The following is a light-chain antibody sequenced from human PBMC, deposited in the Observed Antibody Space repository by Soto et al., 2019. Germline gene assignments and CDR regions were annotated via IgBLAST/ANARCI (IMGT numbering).Light chain of an antibody. CDR1: RSISTY. V-gene: IGKV3-11*01. CDR2: EAL. CDR3: ELRNNWPLT. Sequence: DNVLTKSPATLSLSQGKRATLSCRASRSISTYLAWYQQKPGQAPRLLIYEALNRATGIPARFSGSGSGTDFTLTISSLEPEDFAVYYCELRNNWPLTFGGGTMLDI. J-gene: IGKJ4*02.